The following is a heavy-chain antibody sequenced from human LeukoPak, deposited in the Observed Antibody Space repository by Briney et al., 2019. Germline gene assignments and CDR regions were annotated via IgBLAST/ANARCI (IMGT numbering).Heavy chain of an antibody. D-gene: IGHD4-17*01. CDR3: ARDRERGDYGNLDY. CDR2: ISAYNGNT. V-gene: IGHV1-18*01. Sequence: ASVKVSCKASGGTFSSYAISWVRQAPGQGLEWMGWISAYNGNTNYAQKLQGRVTMTTDTSTSTAYMELRSLRSDDTAVYYCARDRERGDYGNLDYWGQGTLVTVSS. CDR1: GGTFSSYA. J-gene: IGHJ4*02.